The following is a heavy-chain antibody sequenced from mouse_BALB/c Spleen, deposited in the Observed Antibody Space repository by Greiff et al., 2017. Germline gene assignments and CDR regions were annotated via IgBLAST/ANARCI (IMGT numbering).Heavy chain of an antibody. CDR1: GYTFTSYW. J-gene: IGHJ3*01. V-gene: IGHV1-5*01. Sequence: VQLQQSGTVLARPGASVKMSCKASGYTFTSYWMHWVKQRPGQGLEWIGAIYPGNSDTSYNQKFKGKAKLTAVTSTSTAYMELSSLTNEDSAVYYCTRLGDYGSSSFAYWGQGTLVTVSA. D-gene: IGHD1-1*01. CDR3: TRLGDYGSSSFAY. CDR2: IYPGNSDT.